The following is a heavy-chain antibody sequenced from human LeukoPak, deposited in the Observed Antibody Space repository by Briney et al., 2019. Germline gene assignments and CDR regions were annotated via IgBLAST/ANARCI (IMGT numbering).Heavy chain of an antibody. J-gene: IGHJ5*02. D-gene: IGHD3-22*01. CDR3: ARRRTDSSGYYNWFDP. CDR2: IYYSGST. Sequence: SETLSLTCTVSGGSISGSSYYWGWIRQPSGKGLEWIGSIYYSGSTYYNPSLKGRVTMSVDTSKNQFSLKLNSVTAADTAVYYCARRRTDSSGYYNWFDPWGQGTLVTVSS. CDR1: GGSISGSSYY. V-gene: IGHV4-39*01.